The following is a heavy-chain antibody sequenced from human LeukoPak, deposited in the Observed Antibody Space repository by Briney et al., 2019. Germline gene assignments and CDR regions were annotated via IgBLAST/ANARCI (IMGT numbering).Heavy chain of an antibody. V-gene: IGHV4-39*07. Sequence: SETLSLTCTVSGGSISSSSYYWGWIRQPPGKGLEWIGSIYYSGRTYYNPSLKSRVTISVDTSKNQFSLKLSSVTAADTAVYYCARDLGNWFDPWGQGTLVTVSS. CDR2: IYYSGRT. CDR3: ARDLGNWFDP. J-gene: IGHJ5*02. CDR1: GGSISSSSYY.